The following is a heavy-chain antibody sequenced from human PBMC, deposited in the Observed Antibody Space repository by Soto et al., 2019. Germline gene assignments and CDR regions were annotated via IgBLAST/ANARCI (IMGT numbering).Heavy chain of an antibody. CDR1: GGTFSSYA. CDR3: ARSSWMDKPTWYAFDI. V-gene: IGHV1-69*01. CDR2: IIPIFGTA. D-gene: IGHD5-12*01. Sequence: QVQLVQSGAEVKKPGSSVKVSCKASGGTFSSYAISWVRQAPGQGLEWMGGIIPIFGTANYAQKFQGRVTITADESTSTAYMELRSLRSEDTAVYYCARSSWMDKPTWYAFDIWGQGTMVTVSS. J-gene: IGHJ3*02.